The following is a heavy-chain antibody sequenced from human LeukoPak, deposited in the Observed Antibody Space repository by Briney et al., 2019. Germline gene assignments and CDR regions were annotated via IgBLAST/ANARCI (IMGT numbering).Heavy chain of an antibody. CDR3: ARDRPGGSSLDY. V-gene: IGHV4-38-2*02. CDR1: GYSISSGYY. CDR2: IYHSGST. Sequence: SETLSLTCTVSGYSISSGYYWGWIRQPPGKGLEWIGSIYHSGSTYYNPSLKSRVTISVDTSKNQFSLKLSSVTAADTAVYYCARDRPGGSSLDYWGQGTLVTVSS. D-gene: IGHD6-13*01. J-gene: IGHJ4*02.